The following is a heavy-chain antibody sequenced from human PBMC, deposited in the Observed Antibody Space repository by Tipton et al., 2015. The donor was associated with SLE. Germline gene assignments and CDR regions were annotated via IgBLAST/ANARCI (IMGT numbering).Heavy chain of an antibody. J-gene: IGHJ4*02. V-gene: IGHV3-11*04. CDR2: ISSSGSST. Sequence: GSLRLSCAASGFTFSDYYMSWIRQAPGKGLEWVSYISSSGSSTYYADSVKGRFTISRDNSKNTLYLQMNSLRAEDTAVYYCAISLYSSPDYWGQGTLVTVSS. D-gene: IGHD6-13*01. CDR3: AISLYSSPDY. CDR1: GFTFSDYY.